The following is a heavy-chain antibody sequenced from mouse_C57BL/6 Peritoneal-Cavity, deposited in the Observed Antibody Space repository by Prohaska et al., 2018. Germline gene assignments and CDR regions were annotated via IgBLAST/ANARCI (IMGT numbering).Heavy chain of an antibody. CDR3: ARVGFAY. J-gene: IGHJ3*01. Sequence: QRPGQGLEWIGVIDPSDSYTNYNQKFKGKATWTVDTSSSTAYMQLSSLTSEDSAVYYCARVGFAYWGQGTLVTVSA. CDR2: IDPSDSYT. V-gene: IGHV1-59*01.